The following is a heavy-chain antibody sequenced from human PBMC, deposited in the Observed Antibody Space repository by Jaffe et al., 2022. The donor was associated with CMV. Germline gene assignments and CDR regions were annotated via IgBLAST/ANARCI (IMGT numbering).Heavy chain of an antibody. Sequence: EVQLVETGGGLIQPGGSLRLSCAASGFTVSSNYMSWVRQAPGKGLEWVSVIYSGGSTYYADSVKGRFTISRDNSKNTLYLQMNSLRAEDTAVYYCASPYDSSDYDAFDIWGQGTMVTVSS. CDR2: IYSGGST. V-gene: IGHV3-53*02. CDR1: GFTVSSNY. J-gene: IGHJ3*02. CDR3: ASPYDSSDYDAFDI. D-gene: IGHD3-22*01.